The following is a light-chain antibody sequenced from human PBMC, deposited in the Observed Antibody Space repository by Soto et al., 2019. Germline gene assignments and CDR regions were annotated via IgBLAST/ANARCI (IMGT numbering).Light chain of an antibody. CDR3: QKYGSTLWT. V-gene: IGKV3-20*01. CDR2: DES. J-gene: IGKJ1*01. Sequence: EIVLTQSPGTLSLSPGDRATLSCRASQSVGTIYLGWYQQKPGQAPRILIYDESTRATGIPDRFSGSRSGTDLILTINRLEPEDFAVYYCQKYGSTLWTFGQGTKVDIK. CDR1: QSVGTIY.